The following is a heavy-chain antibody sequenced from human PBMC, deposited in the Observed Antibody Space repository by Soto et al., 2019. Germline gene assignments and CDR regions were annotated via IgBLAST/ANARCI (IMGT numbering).Heavy chain of an antibody. J-gene: IGHJ5*02. CDR2: ISSSSSYI. CDR3: ARDSRLAVACSLWFDP. Sequence: GGSLRLSCAASGFTFSSYSMNWVRQAPGKGLEWVSSISSSSSYIYYADSVKGRFTISRDNAKNSLYLQMNSLRAEDTAVYYSARDSRLAVACSLWFDPWGQGTLVTVSS. D-gene: IGHD6-19*01. V-gene: IGHV3-21*01. CDR1: GFTFSSYS.